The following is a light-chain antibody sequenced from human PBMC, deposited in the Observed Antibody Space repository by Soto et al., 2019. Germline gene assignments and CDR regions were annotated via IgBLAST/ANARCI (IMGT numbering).Light chain of an antibody. CDR2: DAS. Sequence: EIVMTQSPATLSVSPGERATLSCRASRSVSSNLAWYQQKPGQAPRLLIYDASTMATGIPARFSGSGSGTEFTLTISSLQSGDLALYYCQEYNNWPRTFGPGTKVEIK. V-gene: IGKV3-15*01. CDR1: RSVSSN. J-gene: IGKJ1*01. CDR3: QEYNNWPRT.